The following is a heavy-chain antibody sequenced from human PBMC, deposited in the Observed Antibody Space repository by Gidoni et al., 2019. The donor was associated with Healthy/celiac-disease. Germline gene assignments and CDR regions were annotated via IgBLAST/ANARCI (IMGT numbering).Heavy chain of an antibody. J-gene: IGHJ4*02. CDR2: ISYDGSNK. CDR3: AIRLELSPFDY. V-gene: IGHV3-30*03. D-gene: IGHD1-26*01. CDR1: GFTFSSYG. Sequence: QVQLVESGGGVVQPGRSLRLSCAASGFTFSSYGMHWVRQAPGKGLEWVAVISYDGSNKYYADSVKGRFTISRDNSKNTLYLQMNSLRAEDTAVYYCAIRLELSPFDYWGQGTLVTVSS.